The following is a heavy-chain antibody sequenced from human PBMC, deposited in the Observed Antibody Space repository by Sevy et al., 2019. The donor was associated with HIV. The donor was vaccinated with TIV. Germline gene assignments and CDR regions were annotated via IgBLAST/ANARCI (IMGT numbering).Heavy chain of an antibody. D-gene: IGHD2-15*01. V-gene: IGHV3-23*01. J-gene: IGHJ6*02. CDR2: ISGSGRST. CDR3: AKGYCSGGSCPRDYYYYGMDV. Sequence: GGSLRLSCAASGFTFTSYAMNWVRQAPGKGLDWVSSISGSGRSTYYADSVEGRFTISRDNSKNTLSLQMNSLRADDTAVYYCAKGYCSGGSCPRDYYYYGMDVWGQGTTVNVSS. CDR1: GFTFTSYA.